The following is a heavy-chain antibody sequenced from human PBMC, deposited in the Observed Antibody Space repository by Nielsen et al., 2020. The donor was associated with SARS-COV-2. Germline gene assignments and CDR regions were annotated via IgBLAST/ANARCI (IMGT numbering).Heavy chain of an antibody. CDR1: GYTFTSYY. Sequence: ASVKVSCKASGYTFTSYYMHWVRQAPGQGLEWMGIINPCGGSTSYAQKFQGRATMTRDTSTSTVYMELSSLRSEDTAVYYCARELTYGSGSSYYGMDVWCQGTTVTVSS. D-gene: IGHD3-10*01. CDR2: INPCGGST. J-gene: IGHJ6*02. CDR3: ARELTYGSGSSYYGMDV. V-gene: IGHV1-46*01.